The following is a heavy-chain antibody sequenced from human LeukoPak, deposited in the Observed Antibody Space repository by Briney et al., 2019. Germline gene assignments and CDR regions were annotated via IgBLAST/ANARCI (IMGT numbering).Heavy chain of an antibody. Sequence: GGSLRLSCAASGFTFSSYAMHWVRQAPGKGLEWVAVISYDGSNKYYADSVKGRFTISRDNSKNTLYLQMNSLRAEDTAVYYCAKGQGSSPGRFDYWGQGTLVTVSS. CDR3: AKGQGSSPGRFDY. CDR2: ISYDGSNK. CDR1: GFTFSSYA. V-gene: IGHV3-30*04. D-gene: IGHD6-6*01. J-gene: IGHJ4*02.